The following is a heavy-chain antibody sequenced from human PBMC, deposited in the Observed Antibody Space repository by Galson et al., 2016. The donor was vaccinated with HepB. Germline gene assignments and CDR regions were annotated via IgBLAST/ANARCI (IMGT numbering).Heavy chain of an antibody. J-gene: IGHJ5*02. CDR3: ARHDYDSSGYNWFDP. CDR1: GGSIRSSRFY. Sequence: ETLSLTCSVSGGSIRSSRFYWGWIRQPPGKGLEWIGSISYSGSTYYNPSLESRVAISIDPSKNHFSLKLNSVTAADTAVYYCARHDYDSSGYNWFDPWGQGTLVTVSS. V-gene: IGHV4-39*01. CDR2: ISYSGST. D-gene: IGHD3-22*01.